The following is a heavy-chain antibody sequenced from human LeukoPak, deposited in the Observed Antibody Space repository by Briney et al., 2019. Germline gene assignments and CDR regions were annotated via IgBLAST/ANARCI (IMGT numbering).Heavy chain of an antibody. V-gene: IGHV5-51*01. CDR3: ARRRITGTGDAFDI. CDR1: GYSFINYW. Sequence: GESLKISCKGPGYSFINYWIGWVRQVPGKGLEWMGIIYPGDSDTRYSPSFQGQVTISADKSISTAYLQWSSLKASDTAMYYCARRRITGTGDAFDIWGQGTMVTVSS. CDR2: IYPGDSDT. D-gene: IGHD1-20*01. J-gene: IGHJ3*02.